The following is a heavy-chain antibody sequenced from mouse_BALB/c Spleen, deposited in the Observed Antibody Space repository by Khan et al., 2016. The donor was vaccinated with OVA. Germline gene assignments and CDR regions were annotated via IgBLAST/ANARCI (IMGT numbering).Heavy chain of an antibody. Sequence: VQLQQSGPELMKPGTSVKISCKASGYSFTTYYIHWVMQSHGKSLEWIGYIDPFSGATTFNQKFKGKATLTVDKSSSTAYIHLSNLTSEDSAIYYCRRHGYVAWFTYWGQGTLVTVSA. CDR1: GYSFTTYY. CDR2: IDPFSGAT. D-gene: IGHD2-2*01. CDR3: RRHGYVAWFTY. V-gene: IGHV1S135*01. J-gene: IGHJ3*01.